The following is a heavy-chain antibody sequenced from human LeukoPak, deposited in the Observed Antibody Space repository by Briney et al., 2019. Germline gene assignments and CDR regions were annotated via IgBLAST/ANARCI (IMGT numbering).Heavy chain of an antibody. J-gene: IGHJ5*02. D-gene: IGHD3-10*01. Sequence: ASVKVSCKASGGTFSSYAISWVRQAPGQGLEWMGGIIPIFGTANYAQKFQGRVTITADESTSTDYMELSSLRSEDTAVYYCARAAGSGSYYNFYWFDPWGQGTLVTVSS. V-gene: IGHV1-69*01. CDR2: IIPIFGTA. CDR3: ARAAGSGSYYNFYWFDP. CDR1: GGTFSSYA.